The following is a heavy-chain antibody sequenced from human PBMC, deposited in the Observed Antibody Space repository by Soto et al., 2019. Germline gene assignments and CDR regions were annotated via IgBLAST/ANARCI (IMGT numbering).Heavy chain of an antibody. Sequence: QVQLQQSGPGLVKPSQTLSFTCVISGDSVSSNSAAWNWIRQSPSRGLEWLGRTYYRSKWYNDYAVSVKSRLTITPDTSKHQFSLQLNSVTPEDTVVYYCARGVGEGLMVYAILGGAYYYMDVWGKGTTVTVSS. D-gene: IGHD2-8*01. J-gene: IGHJ6*03. CDR2: TYYRSKWYN. CDR3: ARGVGEGLMVYAILGGAYYYMDV. CDR1: GDSVSSNSAA. V-gene: IGHV6-1*01.